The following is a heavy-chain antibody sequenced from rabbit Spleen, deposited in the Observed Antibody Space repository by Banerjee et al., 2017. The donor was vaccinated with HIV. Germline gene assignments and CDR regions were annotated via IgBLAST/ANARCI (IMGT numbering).Heavy chain of an antibody. CDR3: ARDTGSSFASYGMDL. CDR1: GFSFSDKVV. V-gene: IGHV1S45*01. D-gene: IGHD8-1*01. J-gene: IGHJ6*01. Sequence: QEQLVESGGGLVKPEGSLKLSCTASGFSFSDKVVMCWVRQAPGKGLEWIACINGVTGKALYATWANGRFTFSKTSSTTVTLQMTSLTVADTATYFCARDTGSSFASYGMDLWGPGTLVTVS. CDR2: INGVTGKA.